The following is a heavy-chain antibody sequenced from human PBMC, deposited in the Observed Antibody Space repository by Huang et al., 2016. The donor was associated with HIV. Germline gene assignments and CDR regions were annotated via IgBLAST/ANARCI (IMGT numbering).Heavy chain of an antibody. D-gene: IGHD3-22*01. J-gene: IGHJ4*02. CDR3: TGIFYDSTGYYYHY. V-gene: IGHV3-43*01. CDR1: GFPFRDYH. CDR2: ISGDGSTT. Sequence: EVQLVQSGGVAIKPGGSLRLSCDAAGFPFRDYHMHWVRKGPGKVLERVALISGDGSTTKYGDSVKGRFTISRDNSNDSLYLQMNSLKTEDTAFYYCTGIFYDSTGYYYHYWGQGALVTVSS.